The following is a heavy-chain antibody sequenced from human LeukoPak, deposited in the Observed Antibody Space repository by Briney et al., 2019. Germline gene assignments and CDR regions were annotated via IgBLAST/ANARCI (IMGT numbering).Heavy chain of an antibody. Sequence: GGSLRLSCKASEFSISHYAMSWIRQAPGKGLEWVSADASSTTSTYYAKSVRGRFTISRDNSMNTVYLQMNSLRVDDTAVYYCSKAPLETCTGADCYYLDVWGKGTTVIVSS. CDR1: EFSISHYA. D-gene: IGHD2-21*02. CDR2: DASSTTST. CDR3: SKAPLETCTGADCYYLDV. J-gene: IGHJ6*03. V-gene: IGHV3-23*01.